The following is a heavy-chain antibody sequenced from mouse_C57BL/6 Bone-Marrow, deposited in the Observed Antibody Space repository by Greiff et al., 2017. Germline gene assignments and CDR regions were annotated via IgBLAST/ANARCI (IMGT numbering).Heavy chain of an antibody. J-gene: IGHJ4*01. Sequence: VQLQQSGAELVRPGASVKLSCTASGFNFKDYYMHWVKQRPEQGLEWIGRIDPEDGDTEYAPKFQGKATMTADTSSNTAYLQLSGLTSEDTAVFSCTTSAMDYWGQGTSVPVSA. CDR3: TTSAMDY. V-gene: IGHV14-1*01. CDR2: IDPEDGDT. CDR1: GFNFKDYY.